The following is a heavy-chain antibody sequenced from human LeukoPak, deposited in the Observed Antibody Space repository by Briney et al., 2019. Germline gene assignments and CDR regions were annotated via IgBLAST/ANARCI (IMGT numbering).Heavy chain of an antibody. D-gene: IGHD1-26*01. CDR1: GGSISSYY. Sequence: SETLSLTCTVSGGSISSYYWSWIRQPPGKGLEWIGYIYYSGRTNYNPSLKSRVTISVDTSKNQFSLKLSSVTAADTAVYYCARGLSGSYFYWGQGTLVTVSS. J-gene: IGHJ4*02. V-gene: IGHV4-59*01. CDR3: ARGLSGSYFY. CDR2: IYYSGRT.